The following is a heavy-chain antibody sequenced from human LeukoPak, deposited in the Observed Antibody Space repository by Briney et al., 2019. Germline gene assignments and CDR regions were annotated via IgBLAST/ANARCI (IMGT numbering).Heavy chain of an antibody. V-gene: IGHV4-39*01. J-gene: IGHJ3*02. CDR2: IYYSGST. CDR3: ARLRAIRGPAFDI. CDR1: GGSIRSSSYY. Sequence: SETLSLTCTVSGGSIRSSSYYWGWIRQPPGKGLEWIVSIYYSGSTYYNPSLKSRVTISVDTSKNQFPLKLSSVTAADTAVYYCARLRAIRGPAFDIWGQGTMVTVSS. D-gene: IGHD3-3*01.